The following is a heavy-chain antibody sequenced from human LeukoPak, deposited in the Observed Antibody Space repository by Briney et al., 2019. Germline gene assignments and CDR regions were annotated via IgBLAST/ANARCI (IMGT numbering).Heavy chain of an antibody. CDR3: AKCRVGAANFDY. J-gene: IGHJ4*02. V-gene: IGHV3-23*01. D-gene: IGHD1-26*01. Sequence: GSLRLSCAASGFTFSNYAMAGVRQAPGKGLEWVSAISENGGRTYSADSVKGRFTISRDNSKNTLYLQMNNLRAEDTAVYYCAKCRVGAANFDYWGQGTLVTVSS. CDR2: ISENGGRT. CDR1: GFTFSNYA.